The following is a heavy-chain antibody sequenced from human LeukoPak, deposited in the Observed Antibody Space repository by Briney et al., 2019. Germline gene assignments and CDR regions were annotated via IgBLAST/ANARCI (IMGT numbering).Heavy chain of an antibody. CDR2: TYYRSKWYD. CDR1: GDSISRNSVA. D-gene: IGHD6-19*01. V-gene: IGHV6-1*01. J-gene: IGHJ4*02. Sequence: SQTLSLTCAISGDSISRNSVAWNWIRQSPSRGLEWLGRTYYRSKWYDDYAVSVKSRITITPDTSKNQFSLQLNSVTPEDTAVYYCARASGRGAVAGPIDYWGQGTLVTVSS. CDR3: ARASGRGAVAGPIDY.